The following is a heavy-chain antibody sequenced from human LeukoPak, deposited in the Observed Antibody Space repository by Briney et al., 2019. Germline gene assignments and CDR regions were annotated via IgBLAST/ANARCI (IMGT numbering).Heavy chain of an antibody. Sequence: SVKVSCKASGGTFSSYAISWVRQAPGQGLEWMGGIIPIFGTANYAQKFQGRATITADESTSTAYMELSSLRSEDTAVYYCARLDIAVAGTPGSYWGQGTLVTVSS. V-gene: IGHV1-69*01. CDR2: IIPIFGTA. CDR1: GGTFSSYA. J-gene: IGHJ4*02. CDR3: ARLDIAVAGTPGSY. D-gene: IGHD6-19*01.